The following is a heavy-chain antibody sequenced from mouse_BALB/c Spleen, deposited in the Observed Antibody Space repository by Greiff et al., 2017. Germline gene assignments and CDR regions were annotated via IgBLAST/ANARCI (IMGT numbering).Heavy chain of an antibody. CDR3: ARGRGYYGSGTMDY. CDR2: IYPGDGST. D-gene: IGHD1-1*01. Sequence: QVQLQQSGPELVKPGASVKMSCKASGYTFTSYYIHWVKQRPGQGLEWIGWIYPGDGSTKYNEKFKGKTTPTADKSSSTAYMLLSSLTSEDTAIYFCARGRGYYGSGTMDYWGQGTSVTVSS. V-gene: IGHV1S56*01. J-gene: IGHJ4*01. CDR1: GYTFTSYY.